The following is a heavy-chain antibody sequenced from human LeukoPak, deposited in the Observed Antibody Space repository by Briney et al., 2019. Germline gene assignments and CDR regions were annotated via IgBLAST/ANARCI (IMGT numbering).Heavy chain of an antibody. CDR1: GYTFTSYY. J-gene: IGHJ1*01. V-gene: IGHV1-46*01. CDR2: INPSDGAT. Sequence: ASVKVSCKASGYTFTSYYLHWVRQDPGQGLAWLARINPSDGATLYAQKLQGRVTVTGDTSTTTLYIELNSLRSDDTAMYYCTREIYTGAGSYIFWGQGTLVTVSS. CDR3: TREIYTGAGSYIF. D-gene: IGHD3-10*01.